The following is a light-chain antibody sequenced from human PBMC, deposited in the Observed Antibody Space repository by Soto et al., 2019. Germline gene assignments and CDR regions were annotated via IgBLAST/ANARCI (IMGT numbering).Light chain of an antibody. CDR2: RND. CDR1: SSNIGYNF. Sequence: QSVLTQPPSASGTPGQRVTISCSGSSSNIGYNFVYWYQQVPGTAPKLLIYRNDQRPSGVPDRFSGSKSGTSASLAISGLRSEDEADYYCAAWDDSLSVGVFGGGTQLTVL. J-gene: IGLJ2*01. CDR3: AAWDDSLSVGV. V-gene: IGLV1-47*01.